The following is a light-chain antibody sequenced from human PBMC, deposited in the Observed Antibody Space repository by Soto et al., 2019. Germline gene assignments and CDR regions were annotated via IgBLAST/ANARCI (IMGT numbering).Light chain of an antibody. J-gene: IGKJ3*01. V-gene: IGKV1-12*01. Sequence: IHITQSPSSVSASVGDRVTITCLSSQAVSNWLAWYQHKPGRAPNLLIYATYSLHSGVPSRFSGSGSGKELTITISSMQPEDFETYSCKQDGSLQLKFGPGKKVDIK. CDR1: QAVSNW. CDR3: KQDGSLQLK. CDR2: ATY.